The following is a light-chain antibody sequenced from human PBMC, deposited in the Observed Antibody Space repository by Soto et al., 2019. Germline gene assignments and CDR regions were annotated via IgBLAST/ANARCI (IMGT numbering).Light chain of an antibody. CDR3: QQYDTYPTT. CDR1: ESISDW. Sequence: DIQMTQSPSTLSASVGDRVTITCRASESISDWVAWYQQKPGQAPKFLIYKASILESGVPSRFSGSGSGTEFTLTISSLQPDDFAIYYCQQYDTYPTTFGQGTKVEIE. CDR2: KAS. J-gene: IGKJ1*01. V-gene: IGKV1-5*03.